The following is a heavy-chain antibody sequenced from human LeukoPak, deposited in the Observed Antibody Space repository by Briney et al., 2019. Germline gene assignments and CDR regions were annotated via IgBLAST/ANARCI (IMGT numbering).Heavy chain of an antibody. D-gene: IGHD4-17*01. J-gene: IGHJ4*02. CDR2: IYYSGST. Sequence: SETLSLTCTVSGDSISSSSYYWSWIRQPPGKGLEWIGYIYYSGSTNYNPSLKSRVTISVDTSKNQFSLKLSSVTAADTAVYYCARYDYGDYVFDYWGQGTLVTVSS. V-gene: IGHV4-61*05. CDR3: ARYDYGDYVFDY. CDR1: GDSISSSSYY.